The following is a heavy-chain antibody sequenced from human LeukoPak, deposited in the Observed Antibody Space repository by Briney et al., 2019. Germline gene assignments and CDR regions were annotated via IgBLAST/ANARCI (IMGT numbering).Heavy chain of an antibody. J-gene: IGHJ6*03. Sequence: GASVKVSCKASGYTFTGYYMHWVRQAPGQGLEWMGWINPKSGVTKYAQKFQGRVTMTRDMSTSTVYMELSSLRSEDTAVYYCARDQAGPSNMDVWGKGTTVTVSS. V-gene: IGHV1-2*02. D-gene: IGHD6-13*01. CDR3: ARDQAGPSNMDV. CDR2: INPKSGVT. CDR1: GYTFTGYY.